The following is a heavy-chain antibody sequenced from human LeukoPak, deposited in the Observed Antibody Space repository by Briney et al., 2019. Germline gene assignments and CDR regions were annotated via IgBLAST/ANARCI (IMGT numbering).Heavy chain of an antibody. CDR3: AKDWGVGSGWYLPHFDY. Sequence: GGSLRLSCAASGFTFSSYAMSWVRQAPGKGLEWVSAISGSGGSTYYADSVKGRFTISRDNSKNTLYLQMNSLRAEDTAVYYCAKDWGVGSGWYLPHFDYWGQGTLGTVSS. J-gene: IGHJ4*02. D-gene: IGHD6-19*01. V-gene: IGHV3-23*01. CDR1: GFTFSSYA. CDR2: ISGSGGST.